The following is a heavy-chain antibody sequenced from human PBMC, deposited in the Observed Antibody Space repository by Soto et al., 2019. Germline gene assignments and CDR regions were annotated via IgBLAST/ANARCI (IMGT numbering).Heavy chain of an antibody. V-gene: IGHV3-30*18. CDR1: GFTFSSYG. Sequence: QVQLVESGGGVVQPGRSLRLSCAASGFTFSSYGMHWVRQAPGKGLEWVAVISYDGSNKYYADFVKGRFTISRDNSKNQLYLQMNSLRAEDTAVYYCAKGDRIAAAGHFDYWGQGTLVTVSS. CDR3: AKGDRIAAAGHFDY. D-gene: IGHD6-13*01. CDR2: ISYDGSNK. J-gene: IGHJ4*02.